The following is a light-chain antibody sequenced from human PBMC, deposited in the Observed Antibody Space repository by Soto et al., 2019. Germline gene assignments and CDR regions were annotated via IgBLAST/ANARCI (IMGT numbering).Light chain of an antibody. J-gene: IGLJ2*01. CDR2: AVS. CDR1: SSDVGVYNY. CDR3: SSYTSSYTLL. V-gene: IGLV2-14*01. Sequence: QSLLTQPASVSGSPGQSITISCIGTSSDVGVYNYVSWYQHHPGKAPKLMIYAVSNRPSGVSNRFSGSKSGNTASLSISGLQAEDEADYYCSSYTSSYTLLFGGGTKLTVL.